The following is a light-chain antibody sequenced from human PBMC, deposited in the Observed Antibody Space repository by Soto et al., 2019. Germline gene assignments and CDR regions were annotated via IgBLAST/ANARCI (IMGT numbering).Light chain of an antibody. J-gene: IGKJ1*01. CDR1: QSVSSTY. Sequence: EVVLTQSPGTLSLSPGERATLSCRASQSVSSTYLAWYQQRPGHAPRLLIYGASTRATDIPDRISGSGSGTDFTLPVSRLEPEDFAVYYCQHYGSTTWSFCQGTKVEIK. V-gene: IGKV3-20*01. CDR2: GAS. CDR3: QHYGSTTWS.